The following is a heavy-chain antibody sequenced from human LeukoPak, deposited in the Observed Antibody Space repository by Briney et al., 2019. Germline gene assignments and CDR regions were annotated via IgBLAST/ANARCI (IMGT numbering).Heavy chain of an antibody. CDR1: GFTFSDYW. CDR2: IKQGGSEK. V-gene: IGHV3-7*01. CDR3: ARGHYGMDV. J-gene: IGHJ6*04. Sequence: SGGSLRLSCAASGFTFSDYWMTWVRQAPGKGLEWVANIKQGGSEKYYVDSVKGRFTISRDSAKNSLYLQMNSLRAEDTAVYSCARGHYGMDVWSKGTTVTVSS.